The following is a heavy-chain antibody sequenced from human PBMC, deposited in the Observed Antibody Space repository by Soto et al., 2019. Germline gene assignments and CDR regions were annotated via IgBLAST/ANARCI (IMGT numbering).Heavy chain of an antibody. J-gene: IGHJ6*03. CDR3: AKDAAYCSSTSCYHAYYYYYMDV. D-gene: IGHD2-2*01. Sequence: EVQLVESGGGLVQPGRSLRLSCAASGFTFDDYAMHWVRQAPGKGLEWVSGVSWNSGSIGYAESVKGRFTISRDNAKNSLYLQMNSLRAEDTALYYCAKDAAYCSSTSCYHAYYYYYMDVWGKGTTVTVSS. CDR2: VSWNSGSI. V-gene: IGHV3-9*01. CDR1: GFTFDDYA.